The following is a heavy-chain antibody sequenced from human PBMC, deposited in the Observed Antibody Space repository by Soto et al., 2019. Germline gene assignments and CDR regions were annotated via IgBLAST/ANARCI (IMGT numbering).Heavy chain of an antibody. V-gene: IGHV4-39*01. CDR2: IFYSGTT. CDR1: GGSISTSRYY. Sequence: QLQLQESGPGLVKPSENLSLTCTVSGGSISTSRYYWGWIRQPPGKGLEWIGSIFYSGTTYYNPSLKSRVTISVDTSKNQFSLKLTSVTAADTAVYYCARQVGSGCWEFDLWGRGTLVTVSS. D-gene: IGHD3-10*01. CDR3: ARQVGSGCWEFDL. J-gene: IGHJ2*01.